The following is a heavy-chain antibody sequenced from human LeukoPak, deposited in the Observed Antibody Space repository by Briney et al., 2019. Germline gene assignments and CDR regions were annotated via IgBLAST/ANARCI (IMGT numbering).Heavy chain of an antibody. CDR3: ARLYDSSGSSVY. CDR1: GGSISSSSYY. CDR2: IYYSGST. J-gene: IGHJ4*02. D-gene: IGHD3-22*01. Sequence: SEALSLTCTVSGGSISSSSYYWGWIRQPPGKGLEWIGSIYYSGSTYYNPSLKSRVTISVDTSKNQFSLKLSSVTAADTAVYYCARLYDSSGSSVYWGQGTLVTVSS. V-gene: IGHV4-39*01.